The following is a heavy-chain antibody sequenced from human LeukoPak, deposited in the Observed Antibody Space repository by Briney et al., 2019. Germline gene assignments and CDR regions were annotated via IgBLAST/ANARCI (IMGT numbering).Heavy chain of an antibody. Sequence: GESLKISCKGSGYSFTSYWIGWVRQMPGKGLEWMGIIYPGDSDTRYSPSFQGQVTISADKSISTAYLQWSSLKASDTAMYYCARQIPRGYSYVNSADFDYWGQGTLVTVSS. CDR3: ARQIPRGYSYVNSADFDY. J-gene: IGHJ4*02. CDR2: IYPGDSDT. V-gene: IGHV5-51*01. CDR1: GYSFTSYW. D-gene: IGHD5-18*01.